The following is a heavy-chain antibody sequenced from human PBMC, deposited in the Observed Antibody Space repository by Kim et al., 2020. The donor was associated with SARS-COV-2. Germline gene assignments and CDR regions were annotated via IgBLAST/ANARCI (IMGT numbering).Heavy chain of an antibody. D-gene: IGHD3-22*01. Sequence: GHFTISRDNSKNTLYLQMSSLRVEDTALYYCAKDRAEYYYDSSGHYYFDFWGQGTLVTVSS. J-gene: IGHJ4*02. CDR3: AKDRAEYYYDSSGHYYFDF. V-gene: IGHV3-23*01.